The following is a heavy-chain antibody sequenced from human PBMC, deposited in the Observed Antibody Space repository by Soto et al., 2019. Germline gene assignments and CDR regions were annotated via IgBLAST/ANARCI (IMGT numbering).Heavy chain of an antibody. CDR3: TRARVRGAITGDLFDP. D-gene: IGHD3-10*01. V-gene: IGHV3-49*03. CDR1: GFSFGDYY. Sequence: PGGSLRLSCTASGFSFGDYYMSWFRQAPGKGLEWVGLIRTKAYGGTIEYAASVKGRFTISRDDSKSVAYLQMDSLKTEDTAVYYCTRARVRGAITGDLFDPWGPGTLVTVSS. J-gene: IGHJ5*02. CDR2: IRTKAYGGTI.